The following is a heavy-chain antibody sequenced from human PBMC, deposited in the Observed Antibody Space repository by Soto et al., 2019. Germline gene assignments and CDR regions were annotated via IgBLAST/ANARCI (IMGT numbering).Heavy chain of an antibody. CDR3: AHAGDYDLLTFDH. Sequence: QITLKESGPTLVRPAQTLTLTCGFSGFSLSSYGMSVAWIRQPPGKALEWLALIYWDDDKRYSPSLKDRLAISKATSSNQVVLTITNMDPGDTATYFCAHAGDYDLLTFDHWGPGTLVTVSS. CDR1: GFSLSSYGMS. J-gene: IGHJ4*02. V-gene: IGHV2-5*02. CDR2: IYWDDDK. D-gene: IGHD4-17*01.